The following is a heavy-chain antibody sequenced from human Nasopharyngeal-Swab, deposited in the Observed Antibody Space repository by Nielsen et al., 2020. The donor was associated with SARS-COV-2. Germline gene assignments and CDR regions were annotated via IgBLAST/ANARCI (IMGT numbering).Heavy chain of an antibody. CDR2: IYSGGTT. J-gene: IGHJ5*01. V-gene: IGHV3-53*05. Sequence: GESLKISCAASGFAVSSKYMSWVRQAPGKGLEWVSVIYSGGTTDYAAPVKDRFTISRDYSKNTLYLHMNSLKIEDTAVYYCTTDSNWLDSWGQGTLVTVSS. CDR1: GFAVSSKY. CDR3: TTDSNWLDS.